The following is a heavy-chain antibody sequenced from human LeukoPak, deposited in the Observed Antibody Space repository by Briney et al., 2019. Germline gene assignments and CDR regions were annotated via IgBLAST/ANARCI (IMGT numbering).Heavy chain of an antibody. CDR1: GFTFSSYA. CDR3: AKGGYSPYYYYMDV. CDR2: ISGSGGST. D-gene: IGHD3-22*01. Sequence: GGSLRLFCAASGFTFSSYAMSWVRQAPGKGLEWVSAISGSGGSTYYADSVKGRFTISRDNSKNTLYLQMNSLRAEDTAVYYCAKGGYSPYYYYMDVWGKGTTVTVSS. J-gene: IGHJ6*03. V-gene: IGHV3-23*01.